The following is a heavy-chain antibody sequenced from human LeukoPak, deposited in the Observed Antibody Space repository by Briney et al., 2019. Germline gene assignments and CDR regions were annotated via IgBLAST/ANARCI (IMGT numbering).Heavy chain of an antibody. D-gene: IGHD3-3*01. V-gene: IGHV3-33*08. CDR1: GFTFSSYE. CDR3: ARRMYDYWSARYPLAFNF. CDR2: IWHDGGNP. Sequence: GGSLRLSCAASGFTFSSYEMHWVRQTPGKGLEWVALIWHDGGNPDYAGSVKGRFAISRDNSKNTVFLQMNSLRADDTAVYYCARRMYDYWSARYPLAFNFWGQGTPVTVSS. J-gene: IGHJ4*02.